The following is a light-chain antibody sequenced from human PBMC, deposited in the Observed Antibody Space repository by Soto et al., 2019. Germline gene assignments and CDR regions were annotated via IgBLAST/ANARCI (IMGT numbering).Light chain of an antibody. Sequence: EVVLTKSTGTLSLSPGERATLSCRASERLSSVYLAWYQQRPGQPPRLLIYGASNRATGIPDRFSGSGSGTDFTLIINRLEPEDVAIYYCQQYGGSPRITFGQGTLLEIK. CDR1: ERLSSVY. CDR2: GAS. V-gene: IGKV3-20*01. J-gene: IGKJ5*01. CDR3: QQYGGSPRIT.